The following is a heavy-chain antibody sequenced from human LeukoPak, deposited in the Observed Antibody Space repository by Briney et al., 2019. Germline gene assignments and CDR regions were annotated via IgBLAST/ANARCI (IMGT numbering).Heavy chain of an antibody. J-gene: IGHJ4*02. Sequence: ASLKVSCKASGYTFTSFGISWVRQAPGHRLKCMGWISAYNGNTNYAPKLQGRVTMTTDTSTSTAYMELRSLRADDTAVYYCASTIYGDPLDYWGQGTLVTVSS. D-gene: IGHD3-3*01. CDR2: ISAYNGNT. V-gene: IGHV1-18*01. CDR1: GYTFTSFG. CDR3: ASTIYGDPLDY.